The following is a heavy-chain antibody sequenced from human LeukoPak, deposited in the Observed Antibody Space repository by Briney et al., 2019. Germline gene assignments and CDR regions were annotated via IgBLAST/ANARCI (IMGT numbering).Heavy chain of an antibody. CDR2: IKQDGSEK. V-gene: IGHV3-7*01. J-gene: IGHJ6*02. CDR1: GFTFSSYW. Sequence: GGSLRLSCAASGFTFSSYWMSWVRQAPGKGLEWVANIKQDGSEKYYVDSVKGRFTISRDNAMNSLYLQMNSLRAEDTAVYYCARDWYCSSTSCYRYYGMDVWGQGTTVTVSS. D-gene: IGHD2-2*01. CDR3: ARDWYCSSTSCYRYYGMDV.